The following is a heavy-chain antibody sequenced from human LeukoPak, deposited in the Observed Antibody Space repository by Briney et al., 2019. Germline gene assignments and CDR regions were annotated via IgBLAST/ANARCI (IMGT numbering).Heavy chain of an antibody. J-gene: IGHJ4*02. Sequence: PGGSLRLSYAASGFTFSSYAMTWARQAPGKGLEWVSAISGSGGSTYYADSVKGRFTISRDNSKNTLYLQMNSLRAEDTAVYYCAKGRYCSGGSCSHFDYWGQGTLVTVSS. D-gene: IGHD2-15*01. CDR3: AKGRYCSGGSCSHFDY. CDR2: ISGSGGST. CDR1: GFTFSSYA. V-gene: IGHV3-23*01.